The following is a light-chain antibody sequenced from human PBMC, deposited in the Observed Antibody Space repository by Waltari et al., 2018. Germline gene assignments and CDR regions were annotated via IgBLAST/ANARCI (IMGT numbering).Light chain of an antibody. CDR2: DAS. CDR1: QRVDYY. J-gene: IGKJ5*01. V-gene: IGKV3-11*01. CDR3: QQRRNWPIT. Sequence: EIVLTQSPATLSLPPGDGATLSCRASQRVDYYLAWYQHKPGQAPRLLIHDASNRASGVPARFSGSGSGTDFSLTISSLEPEDFAVYYCQQRRNWPITFGQGTRLEIK.